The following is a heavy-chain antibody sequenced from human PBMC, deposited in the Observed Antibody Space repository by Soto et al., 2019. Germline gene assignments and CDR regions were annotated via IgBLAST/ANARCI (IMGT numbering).Heavy chain of an antibody. CDR2: IWNDGSNK. D-gene: IGHD5-12*01. V-gene: IGHV3-33*01. CDR3: ARALFPDVDIYAMDV. CDR1: GFTFRDHA. Sequence: QVQLVESGGGVVQPGRSLRLSCAASGFTFRDHAMHWVRQAPGKGREWLAIIWNDGSNKFYAGSVQGRFTISRDNSKNTVYLQMNTLSAEDPAVYYCARALFPDVDIYAMDVWGQGTTVTVSS. J-gene: IGHJ6*02.